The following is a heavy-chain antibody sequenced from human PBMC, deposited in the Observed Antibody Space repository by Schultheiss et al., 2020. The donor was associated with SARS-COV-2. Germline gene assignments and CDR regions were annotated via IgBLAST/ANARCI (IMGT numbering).Heavy chain of an antibody. CDR1: GGSISSGGYY. J-gene: IGHJ4*02. CDR2: INHSGST. CDR3: AREIDRIAFDS. V-gene: IGHV4-31*03. D-gene: IGHD2/OR15-2a*01. Sequence: SETLSLTCTVSGGSISSGGYYWSWIRQHPGKGLEWIGEINHSGSTNYNPSLKSRVTISVDTSKNQFSLKLSSVTAVDTAVYLCAREIDRIAFDSWGQGTLVTVSS.